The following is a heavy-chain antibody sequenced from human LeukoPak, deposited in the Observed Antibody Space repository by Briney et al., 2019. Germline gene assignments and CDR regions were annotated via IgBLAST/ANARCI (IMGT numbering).Heavy chain of an antibody. V-gene: IGHV3-30*04. Sequence: PGGSLRLSCAASGFTFSSYAMHWVRQAPGKGLEWVAVTSYDESNKYYADSVKGRFTISRDNSKNTLYLQMNNLRTEDTAIYYCATDGSGYFDYWGQGTLVSVSS. D-gene: IGHD6-19*01. CDR3: ATDGSGYFDY. CDR2: TSYDESNK. J-gene: IGHJ4*02. CDR1: GFTFSSYA.